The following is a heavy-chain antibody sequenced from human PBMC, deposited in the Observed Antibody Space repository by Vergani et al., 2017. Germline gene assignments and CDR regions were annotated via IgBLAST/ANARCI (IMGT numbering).Heavy chain of an antibody. CDR1: GFTFSSYS. J-gene: IGHJ4*02. D-gene: IGHD4-17*01. CDR2: ISSSSSYI. CDR3: ARQGPLTTSDY. V-gene: IGHV3-21*01. Sequence: EVQLVESGGGLVKPGGSLRLSCAASGFTFSSYSMNWVRQAPGKGLEWFSSISSSSSYIYYADSVKGRFTISRDNAKNSLYLQMNSLRAEDTAVYYCARQGPLTTSDYWGQGTLVTVSS.